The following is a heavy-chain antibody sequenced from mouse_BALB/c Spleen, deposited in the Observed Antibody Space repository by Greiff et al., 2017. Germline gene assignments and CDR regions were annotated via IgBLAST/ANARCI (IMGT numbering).Heavy chain of an antibody. CDR3: NASYGYDGAMDY. V-gene: IGHV14-4*02. CDR1: GFNIKDYY. J-gene: IGHJ4*01. D-gene: IGHD2-2*01. Sequence: VQLQQSGAELVRSGASVKLSCTASGFNIKDYYMHWVKQRPEQGLEWIGWIDPENGDTEYAPKFQGKATMTADTSSNTAYLQLSSLTSEDTAVYYCNASYGYDGAMDYWGQGTSVTVSS. CDR2: IDPENGDT.